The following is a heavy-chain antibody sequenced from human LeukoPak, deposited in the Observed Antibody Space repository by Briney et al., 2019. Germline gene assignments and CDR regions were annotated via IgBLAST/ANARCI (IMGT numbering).Heavy chain of an antibody. D-gene: IGHD4-17*01. CDR1: GYSISSGYY. J-gene: IGHJ4*02. CDR3: ASRGPDYGDYDCFDY. CDR2: IYYSGST. Sequence: PSETPSLTCTVSGYSISSGYYWGWIRQPPGKGLEWIGSIYYSGSTYYNPSLKSRVTISVDTSKNQFSLKLSSVTAADTAVYYCASRGPDYGDYDCFDYWGQGTLVTVSS. V-gene: IGHV4-38-2*02.